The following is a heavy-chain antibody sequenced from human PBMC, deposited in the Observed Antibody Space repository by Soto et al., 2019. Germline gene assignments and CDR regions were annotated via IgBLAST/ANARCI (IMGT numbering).Heavy chain of an antibody. CDR1: GGPTSVYY. CDR3: ARATYDFWSGYLDAFDI. Sequence: PSETRSLTGTVFGGPTSVYYWSWIRRPSWKCLERIGYIYHSGSTYYNPSLKSRVTISVDRSKNQFSLKLSSVTAADTAVYYCARATYDFWSGYLDAFDIWGQGTMVT. V-gene: IGHV4-30-2*01. CDR2: IYHSGST. D-gene: IGHD3-3*01. J-gene: IGHJ3*02.